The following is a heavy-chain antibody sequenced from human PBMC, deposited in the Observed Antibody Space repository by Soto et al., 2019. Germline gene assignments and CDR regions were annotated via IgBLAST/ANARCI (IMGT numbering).Heavy chain of an antibody. CDR1: GFTFSSSW. CDR3: ARGVLSTYGFGDP. Sequence: GGSLRLSCAAAGFTFSSSWMHWVRQAPGKGLVWVSRISTDGTGTDYADSVKGRFTISRDNAKNTLYLQMNSLRADDTAVYYCARGVLSTYGFGDPWGQGTLVTVSS. D-gene: IGHD2-8*02. CDR2: ISTDGTGT. V-gene: IGHV3-74*01. J-gene: IGHJ5*02.